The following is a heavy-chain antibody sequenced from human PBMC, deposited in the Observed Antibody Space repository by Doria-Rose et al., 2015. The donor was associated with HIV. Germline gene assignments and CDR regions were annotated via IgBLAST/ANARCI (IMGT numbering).Heavy chain of an antibody. CDR1: GFSFESYA. CDR3: AKAPIIGPKYYFYMDV. V-gene: IGHV3-9*01. Sequence: VQLVESGGGLVQPGRSLRLSCVGSGFSFESYAMHWVRLAPGKGLELVAGISWDSGAKGNADSVEGRLTISRDNAKKSVYLEMRSLRPEDTAFYYCAKAPIIGPKYYFYMDVWGKGTSVTVSS. CDR2: ISWDSGAK. J-gene: IGHJ6*03. D-gene: IGHD3-3*01.